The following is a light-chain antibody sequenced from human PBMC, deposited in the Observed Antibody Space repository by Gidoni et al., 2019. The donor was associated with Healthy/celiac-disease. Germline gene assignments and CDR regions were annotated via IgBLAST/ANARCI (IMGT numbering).Light chain of an antibody. J-gene: IGLJ1*01. CDR1: SSNSGAGYD. Sequence: SVLTQPPSVSGAPGQRVTISCTGSSSNSGAGYDVHWYQQLPGTAPKLLIYGNSNRPSGVPDRFSGSKSGTSASLAITGLQAEDEADYYCQSYDSSLSGPYVFGTGTKVTVL. CDR3: QSYDSSLSGPYV. V-gene: IGLV1-40*01. CDR2: GNS.